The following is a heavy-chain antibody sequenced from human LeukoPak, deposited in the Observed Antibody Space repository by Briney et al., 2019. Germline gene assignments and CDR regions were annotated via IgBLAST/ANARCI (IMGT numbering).Heavy chain of an antibody. V-gene: IGHV3-23*01. CDR1: GFTFSSYA. D-gene: IGHD2-2*01. Sequence: GGSLRLSCAASGFTFSSYAMSWVRQAPGKGLEWVSAISGSGGSTYYADSVKGRFTVSRDNSKNTLYLQMNSLRAEDTAVYYCAKYCSSTSCQGYWGQGTLVTVSS. CDR2: ISGSGGST. CDR3: AKYCSSTSCQGY. J-gene: IGHJ4*02.